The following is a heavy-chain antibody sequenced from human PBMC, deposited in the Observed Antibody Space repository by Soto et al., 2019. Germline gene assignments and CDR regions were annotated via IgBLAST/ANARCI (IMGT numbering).Heavy chain of an antibody. CDR1: GFTFSSYW. CDR3: ARDSYGSSYGMDV. J-gene: IGHJ6*02. CDR2: IKQDGSEK. Sequence: HPGGSLRLSCAASGFTFSSYWMSWVRQAPGKGLEWVANIKQDGSEKYYVDSVKGRFTISRDNAKNSLYLQMNSLRAEDTAVYYCARDSYGSSYGMDVWGQGTTVTVSS. V-gene: IGHV3-7*03. D-gene: IGHD3-16*01.